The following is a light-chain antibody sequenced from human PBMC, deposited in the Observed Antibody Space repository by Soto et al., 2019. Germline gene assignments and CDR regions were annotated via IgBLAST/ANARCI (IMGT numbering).Light chain of an antibody. J-gene: IGLJ2*01. V-gene: IGLV1-51*01. CDR1: SSNIGTYY. Sequence: QSVLTQLPSVSAAPGQKVTISCSGSSSNIGTYYVSWYLRLPATAPHLLIYDNNKRPSGIPDRFSGSKSGTSATLGITGVQTGDEADYYCATWDSSLSAWLFGGGTKLTVL. CDR3: ATWDSSLSAWL. CDR2: DNN.